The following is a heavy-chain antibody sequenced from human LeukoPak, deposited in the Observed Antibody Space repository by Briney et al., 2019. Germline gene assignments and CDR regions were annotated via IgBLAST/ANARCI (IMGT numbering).Heavy chain of an antibody. J-gene: IGHJ4*02. CDR2: IRSKAYGGTA. CDR3: TSDEGEDTSY. V-gene: IGHV3-49*04. CDR1: DFNFITYA. D-gene: IGHD1-26*01. Sequence: GGSLRLSCAASDFNFITYAMSWVRQAPGEGLEWVGVIRSKAYGGTAEYAASVKGRFTISRDDSKSIAYLQMSSLKTEDTAVYYCTSDEGEDTSYWGQGTLVTVSS.